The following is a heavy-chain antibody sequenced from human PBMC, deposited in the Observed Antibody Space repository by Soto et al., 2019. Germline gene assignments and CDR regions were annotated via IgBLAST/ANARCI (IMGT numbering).Heavy chain of an antibody. CDR2: FNPSGLST. J-gene: IGHJ4*02. V-gene: IGHV1-46*01. Sequence: QVHLVQSGAEVKKPGASVNVSCQASGSITNHHMHWVRQAPGQGLEWMGIFNPSGLSTTYAQKFQGRVTITRDTSTRTAYMELSSLTSEDTAVYFCAKVTHRGPIAVAGPLGSWGQGTLVIVPS. D-gene: IGHD6-19*01. CDR1: GSITNHH. CDR3: AKVTHRGPIAVAGPLGS.